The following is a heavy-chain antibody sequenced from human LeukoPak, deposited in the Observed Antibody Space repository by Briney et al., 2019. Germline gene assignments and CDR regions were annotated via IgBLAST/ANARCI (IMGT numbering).Heavy chain of an antibody. D-gene: IGHD5-12*01. J-gene: IGHJ3*02. V-gene: IGHV3-33*08. Sequence: PGGSLRLSCAASGFTFSSYAMSWVRQAPGKGLEWVAVIWYDGSNKYYADSVKGRFTISRDNSKNTLYLQMNSLRAEDTAMYYCAKGYSGYDYAFDIWGQGTMVSVSS. CDR2: IWYDGSNK. CDR3: AKGYSGYDYAFDI. CDR1: GFTFSSYA.